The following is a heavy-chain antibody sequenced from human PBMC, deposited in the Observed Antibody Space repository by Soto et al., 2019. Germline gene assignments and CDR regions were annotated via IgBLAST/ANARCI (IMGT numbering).Heavy chain of an antibody. CDR1: GFTFSSYW. CDR2: IKQDGSEK. CDR3: ARRVGAPPIDAFDI. V-gene: IGHV3-7*03. Sequence: GGSLRLSCAASGFTFSSYWMSWVRQAPGKGLEWVANIKQDGSEKYYVDSVKGRFTISRDNAKNSLYLQMNSLRAEDTAVYYCARRVGAPPIDAFDIWGQGTMVTGSS. D-gene: IGHD1-26*01. J-gene: IGHJ3*02.